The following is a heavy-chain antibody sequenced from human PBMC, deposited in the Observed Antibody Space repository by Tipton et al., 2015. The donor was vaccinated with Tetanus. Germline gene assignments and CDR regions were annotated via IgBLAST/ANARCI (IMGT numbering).Heavy chain of an antibody. D-gene: IGHD3-16*01. CDR1: NGSVSSSLYC. CDR3: ARHPYASVSDWFDP. J-gene: IGHJ5*02. CDR2: IYYNGNT. V-gene: IGHV4-39*01. Sequence: LRLSCTVSNGSVSSSLYCWAWVRQSPGRGLEWIGTIYYNGNTYYNPSLKSRVTISVDTSKNQFSLKLTSVTAADTAVYYCARHPYASVSDWFDPWGQGTLVTVSS.